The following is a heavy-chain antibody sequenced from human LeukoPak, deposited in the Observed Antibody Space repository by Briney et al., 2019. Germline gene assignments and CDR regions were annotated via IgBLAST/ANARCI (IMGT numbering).Heavy chain of an antibody. J-gene: IGHJ4*02. V-gene: IGHV1-18*01. CDR3: ARLASFPHTSSGGVIEIPGSYFDY. D-gene: IGHD3-16*02. Sequence: GASVKVSCKASGYTFTSYGISWVRQAPGQGLEWMGWISAYNGNTNYAQKLQGRVTMTTDTSTSTAYMELRSLRSDDTAVYYCARLASFPHTSSGGVIEIPGSYFDYWGQGTLVTVSS. CDR1: GYTFTSYG. CDR2: ISAYNGNT.